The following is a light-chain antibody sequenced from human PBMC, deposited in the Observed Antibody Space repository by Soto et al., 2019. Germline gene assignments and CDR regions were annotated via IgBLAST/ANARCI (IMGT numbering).Light chain of an antibody. J-gene: IGLJ3*02. Sequence: QSVLTQPPSASGTHGQRVTISCSGSSSNIGSNTVKWYQQLPGTAPKLLIHSNNQRPSGVPDRFSGSKSGTSASLAISGLQSEDEADYHCAAWDDSLNGPVCGVVTQLTVL. CDR2: SNN. V-gene: IGLV1-44*01. CDR1: SSNIGSNT. CDR3: AAWDDSLNGPV.